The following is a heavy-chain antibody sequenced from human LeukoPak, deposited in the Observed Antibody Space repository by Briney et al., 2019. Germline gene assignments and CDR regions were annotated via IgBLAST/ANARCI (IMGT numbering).Heavy chain of an antibody. V-gene: IGHV1-18*01. Sequence: ASVKVSCKASGYTFTSYGISWVRQAPGQGLEWMGWVSAYNGNTNYAQKLQGRVTMTTDTSTSTAYMELRSLRSDDTAVYYCARSKFLFRFLEWLPYNWFDPWGQGTLVTVSS. CDR3: ARSKFLFRFLEWLPYNWFDP. CDR1: GYTFTSYG. CDR2: VSAYNGNT. D-gene: IGHD3-3*01. J-gene: IGHJ5*02.